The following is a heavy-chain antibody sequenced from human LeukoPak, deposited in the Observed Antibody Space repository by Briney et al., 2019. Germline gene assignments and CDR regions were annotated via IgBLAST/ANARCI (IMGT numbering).Heavy chain of an antibody. D-gene: IGHD6-19*01. CDR3: AKDVVPDSGWDLDY. Sequence: GGSLRLSCAASGFTFSTYSMTWVRQGPGKGLEWVSSIYPSGDSTFYADSVKGRFTISRDNSKNTLYLQMSSLRTEDTAIYYCAKDVVPDSGWDLDYWGQETLVTVSS. J-gene: IGHJ4*02. CDR1: GFTFSTYS. V-gene: IGHV3-23*01. CDR2: IYPSGDST.